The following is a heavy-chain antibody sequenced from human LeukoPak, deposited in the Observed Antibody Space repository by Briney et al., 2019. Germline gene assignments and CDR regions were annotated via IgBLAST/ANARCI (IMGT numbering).Heavy chain of an antibody. V-gene: IGHV4-31*03. Sequence: SETLSLTCTVSGGSISSGGYYWSWIRQHPGKGLEWIGYIYYSGSTYYNPSLKSRVTISVDTSKNQFSLKLSSVTAADTAVYYCARDESHWYFDLWGRGTLVPVSS. J-gene: IGHJ2*01. CDR2: IYYSGST. CDR1: GGSISSGGYY. CDR3: ARDESHWYFDL.